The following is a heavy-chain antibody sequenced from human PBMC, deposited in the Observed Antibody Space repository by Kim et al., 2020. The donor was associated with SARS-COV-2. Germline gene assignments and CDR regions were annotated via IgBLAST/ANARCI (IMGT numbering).Heavy chain of an antibody. D-gene: IGHD6-6*01. Sequence: ASVKVSCKASGYTFSGNYIHWVRQAPGQGLEWMGRINPHSGITNYPQNFQGRVTMTRDTSISTAYMELTSLRSDDTAVYYCARGVYSSSSVWFDPWGQGTLVTVSS. V-gene: IGHV1-2*06. CDR1: GYTFSGNY. CDR3: ARGVYSSSSVWFDP. J-gene: IGHJ5*02. CDR2: INPHSGIT.